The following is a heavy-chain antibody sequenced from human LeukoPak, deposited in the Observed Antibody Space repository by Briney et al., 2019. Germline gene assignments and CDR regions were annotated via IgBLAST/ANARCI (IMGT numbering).Heavy chain of an antibody. CDR2: IKSQALGRTN. CDR3: TTTYTGASTRNFCDY. J-gene: IGHJ4*02. V-gene: IGHV3-15*01. Sequence: GGSLRLSCTASGFTFSNAWLSWVRQAPGKGLEWVGCIKSQALGRTNDYAAPVKGRFTITRDDSKNMVDLQMTSLKAEDTAMYYCTTTYTGASTRNFCDYWGQGTLVIVSS. D-gene: IGHD5-18*01. CDR1: GFTFSNAW.